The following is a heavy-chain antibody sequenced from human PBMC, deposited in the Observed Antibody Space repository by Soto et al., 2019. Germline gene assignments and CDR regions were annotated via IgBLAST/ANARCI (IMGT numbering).Heavy chain of an antibody. CDR3: AKVWGRSSYYPFDY. CDR2: ISWDGGST. D-gene: IGHD3-3*01. Sequence: EVQLVESGGVVVQPGGSLRLSCAASGFTFDDYTMHWVRQAPGKGLEWVSLISWDGGSTYYADSVKGRFTISRDNSKNSLYLQMNSLRTEDTALYYCAKVWGRSSYYPFDYWGQGTLVTVSS. J-gene: IGHJ4*02. CDR1: GFTFDDYT. V-gene: IGHV3-43*01.